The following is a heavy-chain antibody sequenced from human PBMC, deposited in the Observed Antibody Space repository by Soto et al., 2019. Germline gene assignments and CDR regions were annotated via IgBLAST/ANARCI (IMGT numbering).Heavy chain of an antibody. J-gene: IGHJ4*02. V-gene: IGHV1-18*01. Sequence: QVQLVQSGAEVKKPWASVTVSCRTSGYTFSSIGISWVRQAPGQGLEWMGWISPHKGDTYYAQRLQGRVTMTTDTSTSTAYMELRSLRSDDTAVYFCARDLDASGSYYTNYWGQGTLVTVSS. CDR3: ARDLDASGSYYTNY. CDR1: GYTFSSIG. CDR2: ISPHKGDT. D-gene: IGHD3-10*01.